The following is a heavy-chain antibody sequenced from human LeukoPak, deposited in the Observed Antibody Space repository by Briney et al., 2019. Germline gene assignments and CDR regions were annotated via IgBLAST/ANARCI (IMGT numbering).Heavy chain of an antibody. CDR1: GYTFSTYY. CDR2: MHPGIGFT. Sequence: ASVKLSCKASGYTFSTYYLHWVRQAPGEGLEWVGLMHPGIGFTNYAQKFRGRVTMTTDTATTTVHMELTSLKSEDTAVYYCARDRPHNWFDPWGQGTLVTVSP. CDR3: ARDRPHNWFDP. V-gene: IGHV1-46*01. J-gene: IGHJ5*02.